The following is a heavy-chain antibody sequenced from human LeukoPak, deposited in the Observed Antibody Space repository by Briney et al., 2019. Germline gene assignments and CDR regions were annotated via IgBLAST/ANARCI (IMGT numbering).Heavy chain of an antibody. CDR2: INHSGST. Sequence: PSGTLSLTYAVYGVSFSGYYWSWVRQPPGKGLEWIGEINHSGSTNYNPSLTSRVTISGDTSKNQLSLTLSCVTAADTAVYYCASKVWVRYCFDPWGQGTLVTVSS. J-gene: IGHJ5*02. D-gene: IGHD3-10*01. CDR1: GVSFSGYY. CDR3: ASKVWVRYCFDP. V-gene: IGHV4-34*01.